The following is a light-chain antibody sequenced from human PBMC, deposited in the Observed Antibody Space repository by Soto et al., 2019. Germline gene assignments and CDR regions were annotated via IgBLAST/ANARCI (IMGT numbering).Light chain of an antibody. CDR2: DAS. CDR3: HQYNTYWT. V-gene: IGKV1-5*01. J-gene: IGKJ1*01. CDR1: QSISSW. Sequence: DIQMTQSPSTLSASVGDRVTITCRASQSISSWLAWYQQKPGKAPKLLIYDASSLESGVPSRFSGSGSGTEFTLTISSLQPDDLGSYYCHQYNTYWTFGQGTKVEIK.